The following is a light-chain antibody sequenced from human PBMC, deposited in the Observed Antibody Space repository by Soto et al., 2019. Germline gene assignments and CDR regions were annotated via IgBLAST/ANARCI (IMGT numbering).Light chain of an antibody. Sequence: IQLTQSPSSLSASVGDRVIITCRASQGISSYLAWYQQKPGKAPKLLIYGTSTLQSGVPSRFSGSVSGTNFTLTISRLQPEDFATYYCQQLNSYPLTFGPGTKVVIK. V-gene: IGKV1-9*01. J-gene: IGKJ3*01. CDR3: QQLNSYPLT. CDR1: QGISSY. CDR2: GTS.